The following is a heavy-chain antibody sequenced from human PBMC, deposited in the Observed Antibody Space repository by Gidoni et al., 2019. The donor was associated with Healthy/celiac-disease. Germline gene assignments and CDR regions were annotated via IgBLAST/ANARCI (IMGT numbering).Heavy chain of an antibody. D-gene: IGHD3-10*01. CDR1: GFPFSSYG. J-gene: IGHJ4*02. V-gene: IGHV3-30*18. CDR3: AKDLRSGGYFDY. CDR2: ISYDGSNK. Sequence: QVQLVESGGGVVQPGSSLRLSCAAPGFPFSSYGMHWVRQAPGKGLEWVAVISYDGSNKYYADSVKGRFTISRDNSKNTLYLQMNSLRAEDTAVYYCAKDLRSGGYFDYWGQGTLVTVSS.